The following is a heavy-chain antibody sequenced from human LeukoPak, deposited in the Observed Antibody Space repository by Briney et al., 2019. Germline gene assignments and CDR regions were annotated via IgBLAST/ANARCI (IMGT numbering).Heavy chain of an antibody. CDR2: ISYSGSTT. CDR3: VRRTSGSYSDY. CDR1: GFTFSNSW. Sequence: GSLRLSCAASGFTFSNSWMSWVRQAPGKGLEWIATISYSGSTTSYNPSLKSRVTISVDTSKNQFSLKLNSVTAADTAVYYCVRRTSGSYSDYWGQGTLVTVSS. J-gene: IGHJ4*02. D-gene: IGHD1-26*01. V-gene: IGHV4-39*01.